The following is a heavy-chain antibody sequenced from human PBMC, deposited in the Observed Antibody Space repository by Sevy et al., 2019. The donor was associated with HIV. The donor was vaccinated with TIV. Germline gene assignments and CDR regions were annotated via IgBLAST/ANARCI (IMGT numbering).Heavy chain of an antibody. CDR3: ARDRKQQLARLSYGMDV. CDR1: GFTFSSYG. J-gene: IGHJ6*02. CDR2: IWYDGSNK. V-gene: IGHV3-33*01. Sequence: GGSLRLSCAASGFTFSSYGMHWVRQAPGKGLEWVAVIWYDGSNKYYADSVKGRFTISRDNSQNTLYLQMNSLRAEDTAVYYCARDRKQQLARLSYGMDVWGQGTTVTVSS. D-gene: IGHD6-13*01.